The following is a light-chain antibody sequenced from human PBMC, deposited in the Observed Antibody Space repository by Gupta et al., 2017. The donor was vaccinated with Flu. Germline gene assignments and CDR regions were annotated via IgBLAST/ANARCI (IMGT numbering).Light chain of an antibody. CDR1: QSVSSSY. CDR3: QQDGSSPYT. V-gene: IGKV3-20*01. CDR2: GAS. J-gene: IGKJ2*01. Sequence: EIVLTQSPGTLSLSPGERATLSCRASQSVSSSYLAWYQQKPGQAPRLLIYGASSRATGIPDRFSGSGSGTDFTLTISRLKPEDFAVYYCQQDGSSPYTFGQGTKLEIK.